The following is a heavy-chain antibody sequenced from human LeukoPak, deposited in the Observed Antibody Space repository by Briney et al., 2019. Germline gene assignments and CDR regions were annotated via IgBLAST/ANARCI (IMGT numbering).Heavy chain of an antibody. CDR1: GFTFSSYG. J-gene: IGHJ4*02. CDR3: ARANYDSGLIPVYYFDY. Sequence: GGSLRLSCAASGFTFSSYGMHWVRQAPGKGLVWVSRINSDGSSTSYADSVKGRFTISRDNAKNTLYLQMNSLRAEDTAVYYCARANYDSGLIPVYYFDYWGQGTLVTVSS. D-gene: IGHD3-22*01. V-gene: IGHV3-74*01. CDR2: INSDGSST.